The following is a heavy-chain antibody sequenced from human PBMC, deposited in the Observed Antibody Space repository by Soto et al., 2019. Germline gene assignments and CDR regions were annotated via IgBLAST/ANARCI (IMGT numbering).Heavy chain of an antibody. CDR1: GFTVSSNY. V-gene: IGHV3-53*04. D-gene: IGHD3-3*01. Sequence: EVQLVESGGGLLRPGGSLRLSCAASGFTVSSNYMNWVRQAPGKGLEWVEVIHSGGTTDYADSAKGRFTISRHNSENTLYLQMNSLRTEDTAVYYCAREDFTIFGTNAFDIWGHGTMLTVYS. CDR3: AREDFTIFGTNAFDI. J-gene: IGHJ3*02. CDR2: IHSGGTT.